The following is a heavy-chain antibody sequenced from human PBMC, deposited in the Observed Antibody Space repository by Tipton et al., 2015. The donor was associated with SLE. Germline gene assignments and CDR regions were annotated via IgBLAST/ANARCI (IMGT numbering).Heavy chain of an antibody. J-gene: IGHJ4*02. CDR3: ARAWGSGWDFDY. CDR2: ISSSSSYI. Sequence: SLRLSCAASGFTFSSYSMNWVRQAPGKGLEWVSSISSSSSYIYYADSVKGRFTISRDNAKNSLYLQMNSLRAEDTAVYYCARAWGSGWDFDYWGQGTLVTVSS. CDR1: GFTFSSYS. D-gene: IGHD6-19*01. V-gene: IGHV3-21*01.